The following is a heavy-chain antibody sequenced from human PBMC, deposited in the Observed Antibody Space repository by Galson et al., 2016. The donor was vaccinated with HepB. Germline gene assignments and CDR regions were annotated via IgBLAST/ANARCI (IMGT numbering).Heavy chain of an antibody. D-gene: IGHD3-22*01. CDR2: ISGSGGNT. V-gene: IGHV3-23*01. CDR1: GFTFSSYA. J-gene: IGHJ4*02. CDR3: AKDSGSMIVVATTLDY. Sequence: SLRLSCAVSGFTFSSYAISWVRQAPGKGLEWVSGISGSGGNTYYADSVKGRFTISRDNSKNTLYLQMNSLRAEDTAVYYCAKDSGSMIVVATTLDYWGQGTLVTVSS.